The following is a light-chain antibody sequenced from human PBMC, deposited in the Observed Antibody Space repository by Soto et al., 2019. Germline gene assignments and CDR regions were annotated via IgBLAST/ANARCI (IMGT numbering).Light chain of an antibody. V-gene: IGKV1-5*03. Sequence: DIQMTQSPSTLSASVGDRVTITCRASQTISSWLAWYQQKPGKAPNLLIYKASTLKSGVPSRFSGSGSGTELTITISSLQPDDFETYYCQHYNSYSEAFGHGTKVDIK. CDR1: QTISSW. CDR3: QHYNSYSEA. CDR2: KAS. J-gene: IGKJ1*01.